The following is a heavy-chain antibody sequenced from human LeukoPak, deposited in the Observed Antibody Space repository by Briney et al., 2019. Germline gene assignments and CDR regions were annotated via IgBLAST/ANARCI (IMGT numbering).Heavy chain of an antibody. CDR3: ARDYYDSSGYYEDY. V-gene: IGHV1-2*02. CDR1: GYTFTGYY. Sequence: ASVKVSCKASGYTFTGYYMHWVRQAPGQGLEWMGWINPNSGGTNYAQKFQGRVTMTRNTSISTAYMELSSLRSEDTAVYYCARDYYDSSGYYEDYWGQGTLVTVSS. CDR2: INPNSGGT. D-gene: IGHD3-22*01. J-gene: IGHJ4*02.